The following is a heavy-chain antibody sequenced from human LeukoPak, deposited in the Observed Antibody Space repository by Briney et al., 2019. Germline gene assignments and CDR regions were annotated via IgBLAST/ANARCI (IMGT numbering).Heavy chain of an antibody. CDR3: ARGLGGTIFGVVIPRYFDY. V-gene: IGHV3-23*01. J-gene: IGHJ4*02. Sequence: GGSLRLSCAASGFTFSSYAMSWVRQAPGKGLEWVSAIIGSGGSTYYADSVKGRFTISRDNSKNTLYLQMNSLRAEDTAVYYCARGLGGTIFGVVIPRYFDYWGQGTLVTVSS. CDR1: GFTFSSYA. D-gene: IGHD3-3*01. CDR2: IIGSGGST.